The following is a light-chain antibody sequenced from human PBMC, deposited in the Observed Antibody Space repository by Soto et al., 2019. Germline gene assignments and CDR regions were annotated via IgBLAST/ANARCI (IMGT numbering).Light chain of an antibody. CDR2: EVS. V-gene: IGLV2-14*01. Sequence: QSALTQPASVSGSPGQSITISCTGTTSDVGGYNYVSWYQQHPGKAPKLMIYEVSNRPSGVSNRFSGSKSGNTASLTISGLQAEDEAAYYCFSYTTTSTLVFGGGTKVTVL. CDR3: FSYTTTSTLV. J-gene: IGLJ3*02. CDR1: TSDVGGYNY.